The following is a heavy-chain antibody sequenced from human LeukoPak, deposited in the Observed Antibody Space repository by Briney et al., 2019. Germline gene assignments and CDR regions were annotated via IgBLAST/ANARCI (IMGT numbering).Heavy chain of an antibody. CDR1: GGSISSSSYY. Sequence: SETLSLTCTVSGGSISSSSYYWGWIRQPPGKGLEWIGSIYYSGSTYYNPSLKSRVTISVDTSKNQFSLKLSSVTAADTAVYYCAREKRVVITSRDWFDPWGQGTLVTVSS. J-gene: IGHJ5*02. CDR2: IYYSGST. V-gene: IGHV4-39*07. D-gene: IGHD3-22*01. CDR3: AREKRVVITSRDWFDP.